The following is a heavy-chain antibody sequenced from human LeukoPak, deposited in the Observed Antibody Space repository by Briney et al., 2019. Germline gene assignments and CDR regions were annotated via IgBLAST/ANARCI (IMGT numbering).Heavy chain of an antibody. J-gene: IGHJ4*02. Sequence: GGSLRLSCAASGFTFSSYGMHWVRQAPGKGLEWVAVISYDGSNKYYADSVKGRFTISRDNSRNTLYLQMNSLRAEDTAVYYCAKEAGFDYWGQGTLVTVSS. D-gene: IGHD3-10*01. CDR3: AKEAGFDY. V-gene: IGHV3-30*18. CDR2: ISYDGSNK. CDR1: GFTFSSYG.